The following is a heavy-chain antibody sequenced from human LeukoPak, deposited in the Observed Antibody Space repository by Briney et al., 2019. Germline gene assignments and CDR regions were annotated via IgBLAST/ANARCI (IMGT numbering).Heavy chain of an antibody. V-gene: IGHV4-39*01. Sequence: SETLSLTCTVSGDSISTTPYHWGWIRQSPGKGLEWMGSIHYSGTTYYNPSLKSRATISVDTSKNQFSLKLRSVTAADTAQYFCARHRRGGLSVLGVYWGQGTLVTVSS. D-gene: IGHD3-16*01. CDR3: ARHRRGGLSVLGVY. CDR1: GDSISTTPYH. J-gene: IGHJ4*02. CDR2: IHYSGTT.